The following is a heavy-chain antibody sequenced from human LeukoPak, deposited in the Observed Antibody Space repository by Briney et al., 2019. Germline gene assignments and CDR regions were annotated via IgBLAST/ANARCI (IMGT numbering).Heavy chain of an antibody. Sequence: PSETLSLTCTASGGSISSDYWSWIRQPAVKGLERIRRIYTSRSTNYNPSLKSRVTMSVDTSKNQFSLKLSSVTAADPAVYYCARAFGEWPISQGYFDYWGQGTLVTVST. J-gene: IGHJ4*02. CDR3: ARAFGEWPISQGYFDY. V-gene: IGHV4-4*07. D-gene: IGHD3-10*01. CDR2: IYTSRST. CDR1: GGSISSDY.